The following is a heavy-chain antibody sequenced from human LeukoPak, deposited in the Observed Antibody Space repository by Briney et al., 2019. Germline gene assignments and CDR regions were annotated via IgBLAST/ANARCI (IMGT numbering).Heavy chain of an antibody. CDR3: AKDLMRDRWFGES. CDR1: GFTFNSYP. CDR2: IRYDGSNK. Sequence: GGSLRLSCAASGFTFNSYPMHWVRQAPGKGLEWVAYIRYDGSNKNYADSVKGRFTICRDNSRDTLYLHMNSLRAEDTAIYYCAKDLMRDRWFGESWGQGTLVTVSS. D-gene: IGHD3-10*01. J-gene: IGHJ5*02. V-gene: IGHV3-30*02.